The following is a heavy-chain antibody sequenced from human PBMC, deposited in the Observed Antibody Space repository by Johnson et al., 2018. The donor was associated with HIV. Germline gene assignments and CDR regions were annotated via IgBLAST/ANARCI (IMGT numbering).Heavy chain of an antibody. V-gene: IGHV3-9*01. Sequence: QLVESGGGLVRPGGSLRLSCAPSTFSVSSNSMTWVRQAPGKGLEWISGISGNSGSIGYAASVQGRFTISRDNAKNSLYLQMNSLRAEDTALYYCAKDCALVGATVWPDAFDIWGQGTMVTVSS. J-gene: IGHJ3*02. D-gene: IGHD1-26*01. CDR3: AKDCALVGATVWPDAFDI. CDR2: ISGNSGSI. CDR1: TFSVSSNS.